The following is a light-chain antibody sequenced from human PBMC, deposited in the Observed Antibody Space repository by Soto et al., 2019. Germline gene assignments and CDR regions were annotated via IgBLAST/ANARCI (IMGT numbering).Light chain of an antibody. CDR2: KAS. Sequence: DIQMTQSPSILSASVGDRVTITCRASQSINSWLAWYQQKPGKAPKFLIYKASNLEGGVPSRFSGSGSGTEFTLTISSLQPVDFATYYCQQYNSYPYTLGPGTKVDIK. CDR3: QQYNSYPYT. J-gene: IGKJ2*01. CDR1: QSINSW. V-gene: IGKV1-5*03.